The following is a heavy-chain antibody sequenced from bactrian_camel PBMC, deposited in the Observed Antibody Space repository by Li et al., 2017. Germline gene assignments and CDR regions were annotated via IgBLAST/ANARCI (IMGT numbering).Heavy chain of an antibody. V-gene: IGHV3-1*01. CDR1: GLTLEGGN. CDR2: IAPDGSR. Sequence: EVQLVESGGGAVQTGGSLRLTCTAVGLTLEGGNQGWYRETPGNEFELVSSIAPDGSRWYADSVQGRFTISRNVLPERLSLQMTRLKAEDTAMHYCAAGPDVGREKHLTADQVLSIRRNNFWGQGTQVTVS. CDR3: AAGPDVGREKHLTADQVLSIRRNNF. D-gene: IGHD3*01. J-gene: IGHJ4*01.